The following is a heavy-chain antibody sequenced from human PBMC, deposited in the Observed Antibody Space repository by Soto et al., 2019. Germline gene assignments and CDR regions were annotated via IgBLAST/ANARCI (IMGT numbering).Heavy chain of an antibody. V-gene: IGHV3-33*01. CDR3: ARGGYCDSSSCFDNAEYFQH. D-gene: IGHD2-2*01. CDR1: GFSFSTFG. CDR2: IWYDGSNK. J-gene: IGHJ1*01. Sequence: GGSLRLSCAASGFSFSTFGMHWVRQAPGKGLEWLAIIWYDGSNKYYTDSVRGRFTISRDISKNTLYLQMNSLRAEDTAVYYCARGGYCDSSSCFDNAEYFQHWGQGTLVTVSS.